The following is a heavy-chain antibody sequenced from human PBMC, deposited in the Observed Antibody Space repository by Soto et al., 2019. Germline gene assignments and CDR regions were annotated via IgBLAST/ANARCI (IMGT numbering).Heavy chain of an antibody. J-gene: IGHJ4*02. CDR2: IYYSGST. Sequence: SETLSLTCTVSGGSISSGGYYWSWIRQHPGKGLEWIGYIYYSGSTYYNQSLKSRVTISVDTSKNQFSLKLSSVTAADTAVYYFARGSPPPPGQPGGYYFDYWGQGTLVTVSS. CDR3: ARGSPPPPGQPGGYYFDY. V-gene: IGHV4-31*03. CDR1: GGSISSGGYY. D-gene: IGHD3-16*01.